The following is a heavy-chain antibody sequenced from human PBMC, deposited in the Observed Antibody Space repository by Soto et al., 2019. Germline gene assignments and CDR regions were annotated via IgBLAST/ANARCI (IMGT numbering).Heavy chain of an antibody. CDR1: GYTFTGYY. CDR3: ARVAGDGYIDFDY. CDR2: INPNSGGT. Sequence: QVQLVQSGAEAKKPGASVKVSCKASGYTFTGYYMHWVRQAPGQGLEWMGWINPNSGGTNYAQKFQGWVTMTRDTSISTAYMELSRLRSDDTAVYYCARVAGDGYIDFDYWGQGTLVTVSS. V-gene: IGHV1-2*04. J-gene: IGHJ4*02. D-gene: IGHD5-12*01.